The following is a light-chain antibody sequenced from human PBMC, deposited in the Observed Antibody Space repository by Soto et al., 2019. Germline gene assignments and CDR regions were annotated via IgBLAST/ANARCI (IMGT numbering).Light chain of an antibody. J-gene: IGKJ5*01. CDR1: QSISSY. CDR3: QQSYSTPGT. Sequence: DIQMTQSPSSVSASVGDRVTITCRASQSISSYLNWYQQKPGKAPKLLIYAASSLQRGVPSRFSGSGSGTDFTLTISSLQPEDFATYYCQQSYSTPGTFGQGTRLEMK. CDR2: AAS. V-gene: IGKV1-39*01.